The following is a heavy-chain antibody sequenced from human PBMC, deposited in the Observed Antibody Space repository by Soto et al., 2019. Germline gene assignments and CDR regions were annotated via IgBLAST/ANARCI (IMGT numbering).Heavy chain of an antibody. CDR3: ARGSEKQLRNWYFDL. CDR1: GYTFTGYY. V-gene: IGHV1-2*04. J-gene: IGHJ2*01. D-gene: IGHD6-6*01. Sequence: GASVKVSCKASGYTFTGYYMHWVRQAPGQGLEWMGWINPNSGGTNYAQKFQGWVTMTRDTSISTAYMELSRLRSDDTAVYYCARGSEKQLRNWYFDLWGRGTLVTVSS. CDR2: INPNSGGT.